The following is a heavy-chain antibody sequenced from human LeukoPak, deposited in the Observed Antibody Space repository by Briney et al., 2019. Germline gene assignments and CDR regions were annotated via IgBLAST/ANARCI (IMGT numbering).Heavy chain of an antibody. J-gene: IGHJ6*03. D-gene: IGHD5-18*01. CDR1: GYSISSGYY. CDR2: IYHSGST. V-gene: IGHV4-38-2*02. CDR3: ARERGRSYGSVPYYYFYMDV. Sequence: SETLSPTCTVSGYSISSGYYWGWIRQPPGKGLEWIGSIYHSGSTYYNPSLKSRVTISVDTSKDQFSLKLSSVTAADTAVYYCARERGRSYGSVPYYYFYMDVWGKGTTVTVSS.